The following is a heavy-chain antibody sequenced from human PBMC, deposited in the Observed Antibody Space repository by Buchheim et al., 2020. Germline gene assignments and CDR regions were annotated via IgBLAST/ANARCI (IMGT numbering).Heavy chain of an antibody. CDR3: ARDGERWLQSVAGY. V-gene: IGHV3-30*04. Sequence: QVQLVESGGGVVQPGRSLRLSCAASGFTFSSYAMHWVRQAPGKGLEWVAVISYDGSNKYYADSVKGRFTISRDTSKNTLYLQMNSLRAEDTAVYYCARDGERWLQSVAGYWGQGTL. CDR1: GFTFSSYA. D-gene: IGHD5-24*01. CDR2: ISYDGSNK. J-gene: IGHJ4*02.